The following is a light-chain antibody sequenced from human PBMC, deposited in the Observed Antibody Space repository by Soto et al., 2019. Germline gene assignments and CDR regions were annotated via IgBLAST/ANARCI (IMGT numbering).Light chain of an antibody. CDR2: DAS. Sequence: DIHMTQSPSTLSASGIGVGAVAFLASQSISSWLAWYQQKPGKAPKLLGSDASSLERGVPSTFSGSGSGTEFTLTISTLQPDDFATYYCQQYTGYSRTFGQGTKVDIK. CDR3: QQYTGYSRT. CDR1: QSISSW. J-gene: IGKJ1*01. V-gene: IGKV1-5*01.